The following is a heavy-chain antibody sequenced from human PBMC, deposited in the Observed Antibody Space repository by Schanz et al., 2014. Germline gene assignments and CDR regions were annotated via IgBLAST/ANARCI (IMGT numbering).Heavy chain of an antibody. CDR2: LSGSGGST. CDR1: GFTFSSYA. CDR3: AKQIHYDNLSVTRN. D-gene: IGHD3-9*01. V-gene: IGHV3-23*01. Sequence: EVQLLESGGGLVQPGGPLRLSCAASGFTFSSYAMSWVRQAPGKGLEWVSALSGSGGSTYYADSVKGRFTISRDNSKNTLYLQMNGLRAEDTAVYYDAKQIHYDNLSVTRNWGQGTLXTVSS. J-gene: IGHJ1*01.